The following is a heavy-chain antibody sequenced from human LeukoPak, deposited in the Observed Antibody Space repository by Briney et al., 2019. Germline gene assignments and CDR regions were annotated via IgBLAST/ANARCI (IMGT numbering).Heavy chain of an antibody. J-gene: IGHJ6*03. Sequence: GGSLRLSCAASGFTFSSYAMSWVRQAPGKGLEWISAINGSGGSTYYADTVQGRVTISRDTSISTPYLEMNRLRAEDTAVYYCAREAWDHYYYYYYYMDVWGKGTTVTVSS. D-gene: IGHD1-26*01. V-gene: IGHV3-23*01. CDR3: AREAWDHYYYYYYYMDV. CDR2: INGSGGST. CDR1: GFTFSSYA.